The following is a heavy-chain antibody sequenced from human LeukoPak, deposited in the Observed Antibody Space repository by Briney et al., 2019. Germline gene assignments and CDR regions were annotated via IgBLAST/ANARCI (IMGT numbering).Heavy chain of an antibody. Sequence: GSLRLSCAASGFTFSSYWMSWVRQAPGKGLEWVSSISSSSSYIYYADSVKGRFTISRDNAKNSLYLQMNSLRAEDTAVYYCARDGEGGYCSSTSCYGDYWGQGTLVTVSS. CDR2: ISSSSSYI. CDR3: ARDGEGGYCSSTSCYGDY. J-gene: IGHJ4*02. D-gene: IGHD2-2*03. V-gene: IGHV3-21*01. CDR1: GFTFSSYW.